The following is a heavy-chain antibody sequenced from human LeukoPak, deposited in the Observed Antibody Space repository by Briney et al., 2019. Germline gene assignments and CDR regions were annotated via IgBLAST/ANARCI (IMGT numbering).Heavy chain of an antibody. D-gene: IGHD3-10*01. CDR2: IRYDGSNK. CDR3: AKSGSRVRGVITNFDY. Sequence: GGSLRLSWAAAGFTFSSYGMHWVRQAPGKGLEWVAFIRYDGSNKYYADSVKGRFTISRDNSKNTLYLQMNSLRAEDTAVYYCAKSGSRVRGVITNFDYWGQGTLVTVSS. V-gene: IGHV3-30*02. CDR1: GFTFSSYG. J-gene: IGHJ4*02.